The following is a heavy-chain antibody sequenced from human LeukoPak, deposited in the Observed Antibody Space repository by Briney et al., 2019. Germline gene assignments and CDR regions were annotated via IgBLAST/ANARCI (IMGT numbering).Heavy chain of an antibody. D-gene: IGHD3-10*01. Sequence: ASVKVSCKASGGTFSNYAISWVRQAPGQGLKWMGGIIPIFGTASYAQKFQGRVTITADESTSTAYMELSSLRSEDTAVYYCARDLGDSFDYWGQGTLVTVSS. J-gene: IGHJ4*02. CDR2: IIPIFGTA. CDR1: GGTFSNYA. CDR3: ARDLGDSFDY. V-gene: IGHV1-69*13.